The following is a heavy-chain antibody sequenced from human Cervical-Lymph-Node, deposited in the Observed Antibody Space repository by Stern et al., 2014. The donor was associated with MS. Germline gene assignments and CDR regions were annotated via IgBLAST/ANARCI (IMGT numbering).Heavy chain of an antibody. V-gene: IGHV1-69*06. Sequence: VQLVESGAEVKKPGSSVKVSCKIFGGTFSSHAISWVRQAPGHGLEWVGGIVPIMGTPNYARKFQGRVTINADTSTNTAYMELSSLTSEDTAIYYCARIVYLFRPPAGMKNPYYGLDVWGPGTTVTVSS. CDR2: IVPIMGTP. J-gene: IGHJ6*02. D-gene: IGHD5/OR15-5a*01. CDR1: GGTFSSHA. CDR3: ARIVYLFRPPAGMKNPYYGLDV.